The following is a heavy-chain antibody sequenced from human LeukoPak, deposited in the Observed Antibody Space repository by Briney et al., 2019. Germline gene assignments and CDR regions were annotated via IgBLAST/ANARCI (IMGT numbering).Heavy chain of an antibody. CDR3: VRGTDCSATTCYPLSAFDY. CDR2: ISSRGTST. CDR1: GFIFSDFG. J-gene: IGHJ4*02. Sequence: GESLRLSCVASGFIFSDFGMNWVRQAPGKGLEWVAFISSRGTSTFYADSVKGRFTISRDTAKKSLDLQMTSLRADDTAAYYCVRGTDCSATTCYPLSAFDYWGQGTLVTVSS. V-gene: IGHV3-21*04. D-gene: IGHD2-8*02.